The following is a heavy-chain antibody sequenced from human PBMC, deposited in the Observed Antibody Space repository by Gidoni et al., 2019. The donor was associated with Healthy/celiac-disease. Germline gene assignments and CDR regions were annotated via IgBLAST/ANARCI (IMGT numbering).Heavy chain of an antibody. CDR1: GFTFSSYA. J-gene: IGHJ4*02. V-gene: IGHV3-23*01. CDR2: ISGSGGST. D-gene: IGHD2-2*01. CDR3: AKGSTGCSSTSCPFGY. Sequence: EVQLLESGGGLVQPGGSLRLSCAASGFTFSSYAMSWVRQAPGKGLEWVSAISGSGGSTYYADSVKGRFTISRDNSKNTLYLQMNSLRAEDTAVYYCAKGSTGCSSTSCPFGYWGQGTLVTVSS.